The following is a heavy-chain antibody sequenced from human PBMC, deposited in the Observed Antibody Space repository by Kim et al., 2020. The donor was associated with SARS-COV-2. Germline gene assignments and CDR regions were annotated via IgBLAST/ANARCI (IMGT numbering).Heavy chain of an antibody. CDR1: GFTFSSYA. J-gene: IGHJ6*02. CDR2: ISGSGGST. V-gene: IGHV3-23*01. CDR3: AKDSDILTGLTIPVYGMDV. D-gene: IGHD3-9*01. Sequence: GGSLRLSCAASGFTFSSYAMSWVRQAPGKGLEWVSAISGSGGSTYYADSVKGRFTISRDNSKNTLYLQMNSLRAEDTAVYYCAKDSDILTGLTIPVYGMDVWGQGTTVTVSS.